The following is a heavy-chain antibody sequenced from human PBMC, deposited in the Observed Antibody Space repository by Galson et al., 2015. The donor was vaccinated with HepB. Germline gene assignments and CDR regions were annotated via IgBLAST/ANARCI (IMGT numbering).Heavy chain of an antibody. V-gene: IGHV5-10-1*01. CDR3: ARSYCSSTSCRTGYSSGWWDYYYGMDV. Sequence: QSGAEVKKPGESLRISCKGSGYSFTSYWISWVRQMPGKGLEWMGRIDPSDSYTNYSPSFQGHVTISADKSISTAYLQWSSLKASDTAMYYCARSYCSSTSCRTGYSSGWWDYYYGMDVWGQGTTLTVSS. J-gene: IGHJ6*02. D-gene: IGHD2-2*01. CDR2: IDPSDSYT. CDR1: GYSFTSYW.